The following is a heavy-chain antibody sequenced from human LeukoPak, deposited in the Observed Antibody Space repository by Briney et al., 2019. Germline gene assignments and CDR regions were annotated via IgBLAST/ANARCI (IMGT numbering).Heavy chain of an antibody. Sequence: GGSLRLSCAASGFTFSIYGMHWVRQAPGKGLEWVAVIWNDGSNKYYADSVKGRFTISRDNSKNTLYLQMNSLRAEDTAVYYCARDQDYDSSGYYYGVHAFDTWGQGTMVTVSS. CDR2: IWNDGSNK. D-gene: IGHD3-22*01. CDR1: GFTFSIYG. J-gene: IGHJ3*02. CDR3: ARDQDYDSSGYYYGVHAFDT. V-gene: IGHV3-33*01.